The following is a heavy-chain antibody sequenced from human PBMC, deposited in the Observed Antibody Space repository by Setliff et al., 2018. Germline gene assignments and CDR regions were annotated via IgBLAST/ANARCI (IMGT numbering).Heavy chain of an antibody. J-gene: IGHJ6*03. Sequence: SETLSLTCAVYGGSFSGYYWSWIRQPPGKGLEWIGYIYYSGSTNYNPSLKSRVTISVDTSKNQFSLKLSSVTAADTAVYYCARAPPNRYSGSCFYYYMDVWGKGTTVTVSS. V-gene: IGHV4-59*01. CDR2: IYYSGST. CDR3: ARAPPNRYSGSCFYYYMDV. D-gene: IGHD1-26*01. CDR1: GGSFSGYY.